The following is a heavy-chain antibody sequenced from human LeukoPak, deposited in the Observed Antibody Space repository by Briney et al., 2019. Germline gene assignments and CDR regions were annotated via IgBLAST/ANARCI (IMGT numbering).Heavy chain of an antibody. CDR2: IIPIFGTA. V-gene: IGHV1-69*13. D-gene: IGHD3-9*01. CDR3: ARGGAGLRYFDWLLYY. Sequence: ASVKVSCKASGDTFSSYAISWVRQAPGQGLEWMGGIIPIFGTANYAQKFQGRVTITADESTSTAYMELSSLRSEDTAVYYCARGGAGLRYFDWLLYYWGQGTLVTVSS. CDR1: GDTFSSYA. J-gene: IGHJ4*02.